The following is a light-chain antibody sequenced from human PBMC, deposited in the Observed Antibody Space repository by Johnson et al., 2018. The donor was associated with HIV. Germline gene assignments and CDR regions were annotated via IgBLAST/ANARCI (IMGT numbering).Light chain of an antibody. Sequence: QSVLTQPPSVSAAPGQKVTISCSGSSSNIGNNYVSWYQQLPGTAPKLLIYDNNKRPSGLPDRFSGSNSGPSATLGITGLQTGDEADYYCGTWDSSLRENVFGTGTKVTVL. CDR1: SSNIGNNY. CDR2: DNN. V-gene: IGLV1-51*01. J-gene: IGLJ1*01. CDR3: GTWDSSLRENV.